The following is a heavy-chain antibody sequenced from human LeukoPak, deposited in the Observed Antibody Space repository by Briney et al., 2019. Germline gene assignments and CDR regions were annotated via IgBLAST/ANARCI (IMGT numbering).Heavy chain of an antibody. CDR1: GFIFSSYW. V-gene: IGHV3-7*01. CDR3: AELGITMIGGV. J-gene: IGHJ6*04. Sequence: GGSLRLSCAASGFIFSSYWMSWVRQAPGKGLEWVANINQDGSEKYYVDSVKGRFTISRDNAKNSLYLQMNSLRAEDTAVYYCAELGITMIGGVWGKGTTVTISS. CDR2: INQDGSEK. D-gene: IGHD3-10*02.